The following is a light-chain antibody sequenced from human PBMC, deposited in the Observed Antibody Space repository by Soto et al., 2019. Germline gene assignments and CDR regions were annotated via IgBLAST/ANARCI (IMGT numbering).Light chain of an antibody. CDR1: QSLLHSNVYNY. Sequence: DIVMTQSPLSLPVTPGEPASISCRSSQSLLHSNVYNYLDWYLQKPGQSPQLLIYLGSNQASGVPDRFSGSGSGTDFTLNISRVEAEDVGVYYCMQALQTPLSFGGGTKVVIK. CDR2: LGS. CDR3: MQALQTPLS. J-gene: IGKJ4*01. V-gene: IGKV2-28*01.